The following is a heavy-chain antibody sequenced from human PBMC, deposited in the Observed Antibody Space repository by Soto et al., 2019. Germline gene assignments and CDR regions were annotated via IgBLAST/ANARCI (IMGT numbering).Heavy chain of an antibody. CDR1: SGSISSYY. V-gene: IGHV4-59*12. CDR2: IYYSGST. CDR3: ASGEMATIVY. J-gene: IGHJ4*02. D-gene: IGHD5-12*01. Sequence: SETLSLTCTVSSGSISSYYWSWIRQPPGKGLEWIGYIYYSGSTYYNPSLKSRVTISVDTSKNQFSLKLSSVTAADTAVYYCASGEMATIVYWGQGTLVTVSS.